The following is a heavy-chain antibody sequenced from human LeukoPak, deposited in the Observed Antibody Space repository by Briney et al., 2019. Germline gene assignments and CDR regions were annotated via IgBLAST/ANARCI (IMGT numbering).Heavy chain of an antibody. J-gene: IGHJ5*02. Sequence: GGSLRLSCAASGFTFSSSWMSWVRQAPGKGLEWVAEIKQDGSEKFYVDSVNGRFTISRDNAKNSLYLEMNSLRNEDTAVYHCARAKDKCFNPWGQGTLVTVSS. CDR1: GFTFSSSW. CDR2: IKQDGSEK. CDR3: ARAKDKCFNP. V-gene: IGHV3-7*01.